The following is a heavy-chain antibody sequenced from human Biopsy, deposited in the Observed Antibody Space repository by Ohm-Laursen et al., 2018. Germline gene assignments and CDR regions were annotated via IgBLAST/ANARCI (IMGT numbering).Heavy chain of an antibody. CDR1: GGSLSGYY. CDR2: IYYRGKT. CDR3: ARHRTHPPPGSMDV. Sequence: SETLSLTCTVSGGSLSGYYWSWIRQAPGRGLEWIGLIYYRGKTDYNPSLKSRVTIPVDGSKIQFSLNLTSITAADTAVYYCARHRTHPPPGSMDVWGHGTTVFVSS. V-gene: IGHV4-59*08. J-gene: IGHJ6*02. D-gene: IGHD2-15*01.